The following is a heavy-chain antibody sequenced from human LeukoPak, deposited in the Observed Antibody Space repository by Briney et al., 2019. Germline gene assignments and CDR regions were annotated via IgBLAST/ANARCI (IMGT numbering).Heavy chain of an antibody. CDR2: IYYSGST. D-gene: IGHD3-22*01. V-gene: IGHV4-59*08. J-gene: IGHJ4*02. CDR3: ATGIGWLLLY. Sequence: SETLSLTCTVSGGSISSYYWSWIRQPPGKGLEWIGYIYYSGSTSYNPSLKSRVTTSVDTSKNQFSLKLSSVTAADTAVYYCATGIGWLLLYWGQGTLVTVSS. CDR1: GGSISSYY.